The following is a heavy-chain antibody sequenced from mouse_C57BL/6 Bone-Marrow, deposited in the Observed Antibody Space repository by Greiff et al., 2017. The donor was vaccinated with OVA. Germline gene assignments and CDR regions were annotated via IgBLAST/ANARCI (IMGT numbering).Heavy chain of an antibody. CDR2: INYDGSST. D-gene: IGHD2-4*01. J-gene: IGHJ2*01. Sequence: EVMLVESEGGLVQPGSSMKLSCTASGFTFSDYYMAWVRQVPEKGLEWVANINYDGSSTSYLDSLKSRFIISRDKAKNSLYQQMSMLKSEDTATYYYAREGSLSTRLRRGYYSDYWGQGTTLTVSS. CDR1: GFTFSDYY. CDR3: AREGSLSTRLRRGYYSDY. V-gene: IGHV5-16*01.